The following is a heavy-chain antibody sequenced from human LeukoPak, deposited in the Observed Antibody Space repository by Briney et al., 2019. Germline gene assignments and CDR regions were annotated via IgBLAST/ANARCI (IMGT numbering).Heavy chain of an antibody. CDR3: ATTFRGVIITRLDY. CDR1: GFSFSGYA. Sequence: GGSLRLSCAASGFSFSGYAMHWVRRTPGKGLEWVAVISHDEKNKFYAESVKGRFTISRDNSKNTLFLEMNSLRPEDTAFYYCATTFRGVIITRLDYWGQGTLATVSS. V-gene: IGHV3-30*04. D-gene: IGHD3-10*01. CDR2: ISHDEKNK. J-gene: IGHJ4*02.